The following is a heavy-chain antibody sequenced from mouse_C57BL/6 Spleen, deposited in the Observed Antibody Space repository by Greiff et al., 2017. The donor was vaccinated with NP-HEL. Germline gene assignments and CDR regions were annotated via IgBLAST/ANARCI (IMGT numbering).Heavy chain of an antibody. V-gene: IGHV1-36*01. J-gene: IGHJ1*03. CDR3: ARGNYYGSSYGPGYFDV. D-gene: IGHD1-1*01. Sequence: EVQLQQSGPVLVKPGPSVKISCKASGFTFTDYYMHWVKQSHGKSLEWIGLVYPYNGGTSYNQKFKGKATLNVDTSSSTAYMELNSLTSEDSAVYYCARGNYYGSSYGPGYFDVWGTGTTVTVSS. CDR2: VYPYNGGT. CDR1: GFTFTDYY.